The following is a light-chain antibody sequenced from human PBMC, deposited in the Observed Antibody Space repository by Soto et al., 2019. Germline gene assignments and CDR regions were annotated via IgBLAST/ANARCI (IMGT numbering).Light chain of an antibody. CDR3: LLSYSGGNWV. CDR2: DTS. Sequence: QAVVTQEPSLTVSPGGTVTLTCGSNTGAVTSGHYPHWLQQRPGQAPRTLIYDTSNKQSWTPARFSGSLLGGKAALTLSGAQPEDGADYYCLLSYSGGNWVFGGGTKLTVL. CDR1: TGAVTSGHY. J-gene: IGLJ3*02. V-gene: IGLV7-46*01.